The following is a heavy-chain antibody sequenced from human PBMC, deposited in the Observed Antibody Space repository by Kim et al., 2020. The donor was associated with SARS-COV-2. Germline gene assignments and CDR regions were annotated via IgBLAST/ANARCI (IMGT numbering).Heavy chain of an antibody. CDR3: ARDRDYYGSGSYHWGWFDP. J-gene: IGHJ5*02. Sequence: ASVKVSCKASGYTFTSYAMHWVRQAPGQRLEWMGWINAGNGNTKYSQKFQGRVTITRDTSASTAYMELSSLRSEDTAVYYCARDRDYYGSGSYHWGWFDPWGQGTLVTVSS. CDR2: INAGNGNT. V-gene: IGHV1-3*01. CDR1: GYTFTSYA. D-gene: IGHD3-10*01.